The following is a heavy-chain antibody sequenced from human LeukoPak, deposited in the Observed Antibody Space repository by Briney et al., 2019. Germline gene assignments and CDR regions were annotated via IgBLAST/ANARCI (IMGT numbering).Heavy chain of an antibody. CDR1: GGSISSSSYY. V-gene: IGHV4-61*02. CDR2: IYTSGST. Sequence: PSETLSLTCTVSGGSISSSSYYWSWIRQPAGKGLEWIGRIYTSGSTSYNPSLKSRVTMSVDTSKNQFSLKLSSVTAADTAVYYCARGPNRITMMIGDAFDIWGQGTMVTISS. J-gene: IGHJ3*02. D-gene: IGHD3-22*01. CDR3: ARGPNRITMMIGDAFDI.